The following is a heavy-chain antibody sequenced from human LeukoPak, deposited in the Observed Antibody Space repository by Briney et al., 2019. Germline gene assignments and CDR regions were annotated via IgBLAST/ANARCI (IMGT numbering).Heavy chain of an antibody. D-gene: IGHD3-22*01. CDR2: ISSSSSYI. V-gene: IGHV3-21*01. J-gene: IGHJ4*02. CDR1: GFTFSSYS. Sequence: GGSLRLSCAASGFTFSSYSMNWVRQAPGKGLEWVSSISSSSSYIYYADSVKGRFTISRDNAKNSLYLQMNSLRAEDTAVYYCASFGSTYYHDSSGYYWGQGTLVTVSS. CDR3: ASFGSTYYHDSSGYY.